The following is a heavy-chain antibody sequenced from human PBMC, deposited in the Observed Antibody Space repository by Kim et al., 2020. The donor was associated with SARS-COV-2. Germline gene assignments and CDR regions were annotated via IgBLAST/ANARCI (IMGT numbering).Heavy chain of an antibody. V-gene: IGHV4-34*01. CDR3: ARLPPKYYYGSGSYRKHYYYGMDV. Sequence: SETLSLTCAVYGGSFSGYYWSWIRQPPGKGLEWIGEINHSGSTNYNPSLKSRVTISVDTSKNQFSLKLSSVTAADTAVYYCARLPPKYYYGSGSYRKHYYYGMDVWGQGTTVTVSS. D-gene: IGHD3-10*01. CDR2: INHSGST. J-gene: IGHJ6*02. CDR1: GGSFSGYY.